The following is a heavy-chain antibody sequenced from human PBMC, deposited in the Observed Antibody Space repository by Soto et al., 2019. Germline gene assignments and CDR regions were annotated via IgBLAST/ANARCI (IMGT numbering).Heavy chain of an antibody. V-gene: IGHV4-34*01. CDR2: INHSGSS. D-gene: IGHD2-2*01. J-gene: IGHJ5*02. CDR3: AITGGRRFREPAALAFDP. Sequence: QVQLQQWGAGLLKPSETLSLTCAVYGGSFSGYYWSWIRQPPGKGLEWIGEINHSGSSNYNPSLTGRVAISVNTSMHHFSLKLSFAASAATAVYYWAITGGRRFREPAALAFDPWGQGTLVTVSS. CDR1: GGSFSGYY.